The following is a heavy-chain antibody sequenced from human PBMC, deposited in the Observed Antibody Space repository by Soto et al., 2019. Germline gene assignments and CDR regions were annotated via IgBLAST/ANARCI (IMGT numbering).Heavy chain of an antibody. J-gene: IGHJ6*03. CDR2: ISSSGSTI. V-gene: IGHV3-11*01. Sequence: GGSLRLSCAASGFTFSDYYMSWIRQAPGKGLEWVSYISSSGSTIYYADSVKGRFTISRDNAKNSLYLQMNGLRAEDTAVYYSARCSDIVVVVAAPSGSLGYMDVWGKGTTVTVSS. CDR1: GFTFSDYY. D-gene: IGHD2-15*01. CDR3: ARCSDIVVVVAAPSGSLGYMDV.